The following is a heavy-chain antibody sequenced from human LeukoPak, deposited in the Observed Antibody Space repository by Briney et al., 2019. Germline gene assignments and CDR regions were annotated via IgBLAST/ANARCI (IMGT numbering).Heavy chain of an antibody. CDR3: AKGYYDSSGYYYPDAFDI. CDR2: ISGSGGST. J-gene: IGHJ3*02. Sequence: GGSLRLSCAASAFTFSSYAMSWVRQAPGKGLEWVSAISGSGGSTYYADSVKGRFTISRDNSKNTLFLQMSSLRAEDTAVYYCAKGYYDSSGYYYPDAFDIWGQGTMVTVSS. CDR1: AFTFSSYA. V-gene: IGHV3-23*01. D-gene: IGHD3-22*01.